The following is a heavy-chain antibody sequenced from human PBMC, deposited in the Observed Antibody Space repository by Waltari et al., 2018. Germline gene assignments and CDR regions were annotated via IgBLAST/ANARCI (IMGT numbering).Heavy chain of an antibody. CDR2: IYYSGST. D-gene: IGHD6-13*01. CDR1: GGSISSSSYY. V-gene: IGHV4-39*01. CDR3: ARRVVYSSTHDY. Sequence: QLQLQESGPGLVKPSETLSLTCTVSGGSISSSSYYWGWIRQPPGKGLEWIGSIYYSGSTYYNPSLKSRVTISVDTSKNQFSLKLSSVTAADTAVYYCARRVVYSSTHDYWGQGTLVTVSS. J-gene: IGHJ4*02.